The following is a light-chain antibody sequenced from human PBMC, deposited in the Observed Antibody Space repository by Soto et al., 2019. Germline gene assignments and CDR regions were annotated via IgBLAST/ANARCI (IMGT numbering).Light chain of an antibody. CDR2: DAT. V-gene: IGKV1-39*01. J-gene: IGKJ1*01. CDR1: QSIKRY. Sequence: DIQMAQSPSSLSASVGDRVTITCRASQSIKRYLNWYQQKPGQAPKLLINDATTLQSGVPSRFGGSGFGTDFTLTISSLEPEDFAVYYCHQSYSFPWTFGPGTKVEV. CDR3: HQSYSFPWT.